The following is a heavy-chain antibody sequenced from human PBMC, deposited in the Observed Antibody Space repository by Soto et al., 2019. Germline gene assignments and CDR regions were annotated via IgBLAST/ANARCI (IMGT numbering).Heavy chain of an antibody. CDR1: GGSVSSGSYY. Sequence: SETLSLTCTVSGGSVSSGSYYWSWIRQPPGKGLEWIGYIYYSGSTNYNPSLKSRVTISVDTSKNQFSLKLSSVTAADTAVYYCARRYVDYYDSSGYSPWGQGTLVTVSS. J-gene: IGHJ5*02. CDR2: IYYSGST. D-gene: IGHD3-22*01. V-gene: IGHV4-61*01. CDR3: ARRYVDYYDSSGYSP.